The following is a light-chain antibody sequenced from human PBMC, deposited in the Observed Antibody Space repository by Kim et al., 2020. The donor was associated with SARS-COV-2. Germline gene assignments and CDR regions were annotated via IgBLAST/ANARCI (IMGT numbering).Light chain of an antibody. CDR3: QQSYSTPQYT. CDR1: QSISSY. J-gene: IGKJ2*01. Sequence: DIQMTQSPSSLSASVGDRVTITCRASQSISSYLNWYQQKPGKAPKLRIYAASSLQSGVPSRFSGSGSGTDFTLTISSLQPEDFATYYCQQSYSTPQYTFGQGTKLEI. CDR2: AAS. V-gene: IGKV1-39*01.